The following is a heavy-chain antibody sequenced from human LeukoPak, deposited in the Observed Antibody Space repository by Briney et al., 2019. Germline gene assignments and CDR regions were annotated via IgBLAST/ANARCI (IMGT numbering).Heavy chain of an antibody. Sequence: PSETLSLTCAVYGGSFSGYYWSWIRQPPGKGLEWIGEINHSGSTNYNPSLKSRVTISVDTSKNQFSLKLSSVTAADTAVYYCARVAGAAAGTNCFDYWGQGTLVTVSS. CDR2: INHSGST. CDR3: ARVAGAAAGTNCFDY. V-gene: IGHV4-34*01. CDR1: GGSFSGYY. J-gene: IGHJ4*02. D-gene: IGHD6-13*01.